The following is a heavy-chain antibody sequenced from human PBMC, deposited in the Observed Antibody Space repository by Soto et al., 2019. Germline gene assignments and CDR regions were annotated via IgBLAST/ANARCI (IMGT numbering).Heavy chain of an antibody. Sequence: QVQLVESGGGVVQPGRSLRLSCAASGFTFSSYGMHWVRQAPGKGLEWVAVISYDGSNKYYADSVKGRFTISRDNSKNTLYLQMNSLRAEDTAVYYCAKDPYSSSLYYYGMDVW. CDR3: AKDPYSSSLYYYGMDV. D-gene: IGHD6-6*01. CDR1: GFTFSSYG. V-gene: IGHV3-30*18. J-gene: IGHJ6*01. CDR2: ISYDGSNK.